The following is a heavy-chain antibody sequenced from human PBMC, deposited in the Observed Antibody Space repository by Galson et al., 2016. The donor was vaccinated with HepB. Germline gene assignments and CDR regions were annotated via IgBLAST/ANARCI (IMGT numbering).Heavy chain of an antibody. Sequence: SLRLSCAASGFDFSSRSMSWVRQAPGKGLEWVANINKDASEKNLADSVKGRFTISRDNSKDSLYLQMSSLRTEDTALYYCAKDTDRSPLGYCRGGNCYLDQWGQGTLVTVSS. CDR1: GFDFSSRS. J-gene: IGHJ4*02. D-gene: IGHD2-15*01. CDR3: AKDTDRSPLGYCRGGNCYLDQ. V-gene: IGHV3-7*03. CDR2: INKDASEK.